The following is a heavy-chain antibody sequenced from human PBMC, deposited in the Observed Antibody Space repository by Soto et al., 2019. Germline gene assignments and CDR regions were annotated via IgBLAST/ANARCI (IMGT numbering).Heavy chain of an antibody. CDR1: GGSISSGGYY. CDR3: ARVGGINWFDP. J-gene: IGHJ5*02. V-gene: IGHV4-31*03. D-gene: IGHD3-16*01. CDR2: IYSSGST. Sequence: QVQLQESGPGLVKPSQTLSLTCTVSGGSISSGGYYWSWIRQHPGKGLEWIGYIYSSGSTYYNPSFKGRVTRSVGTSKNQFSLKLSSVTAADTAVYYCARVGGINWFDPWGQGTLVTVSS.